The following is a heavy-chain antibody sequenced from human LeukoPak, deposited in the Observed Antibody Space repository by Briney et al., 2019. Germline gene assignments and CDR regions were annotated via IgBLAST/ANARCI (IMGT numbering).Heavy chain of an antibody. J-gene: IGHJ4*02. CDR1: GGSFSDYF. Sequence: SETLSLTCAVYGGSFSDYFWGWIRQPPGKGLEWIGEINHSGRTYYNPSLKSRVTISVDTSKNQFSLKLSSVTAADTAVYDCARSGLAFDYWGQETLVTVSS. D-gene: IGHD3/OR15-3a*01. CDR3: ARSGLAFDY. CDR2: INHSGRT. V-gene: IGHV4-34*01.